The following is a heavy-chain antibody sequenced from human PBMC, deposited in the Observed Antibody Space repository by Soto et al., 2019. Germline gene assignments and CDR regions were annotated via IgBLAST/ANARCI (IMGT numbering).Heavy chain of an antibody. Sequence: QEQLVESGGGVVQPGGSLRLSCAVSGFTLSKFGMHWVRQAAGKGLEWVAVLWYGGSNRYYAASVKGRFTVSGDSTKNAVSPQKNSLSAEDTAVYYRGRAPKAPFYFMGVWGKGATVT. J-gene: IGHJ6*03. V-gene: IGHV3-33*01. CDR2: LWYGGSNR. CDR3: GRAPKAPFYFMGV. CDR1: GFTLSKFG.